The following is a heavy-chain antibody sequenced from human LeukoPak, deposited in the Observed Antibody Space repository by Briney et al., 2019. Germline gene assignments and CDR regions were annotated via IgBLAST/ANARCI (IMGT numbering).Heavy chain of an antibody. CDR1: GFTFSSYW. D-gene: IGHD2-2*01. Sequence: GGSLRLSCAAPGFTFSSYWMHWVRQAPGKGLVWVSRINSDGSSTSYADSVKGRFTISRDNAKNTLYLQMNSLRAEDTAVYYCASYRSNYYYMDVWGKGTTVTVSS. CDR3: ASYRSNYYYMDV. V-gene: IGHV3-74*01. J-gene: IGHJ6*03. CDR2: INSDGSST.